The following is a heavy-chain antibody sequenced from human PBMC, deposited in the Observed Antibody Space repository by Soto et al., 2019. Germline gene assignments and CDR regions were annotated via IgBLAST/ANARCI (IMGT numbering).Heavy chain of an antibody. CDR2: ISYDGSNK. CDR3: AKVGDNWELYPPNFDY. J-gene: IGHJ4*02. Sequence: QVQLVESGGGVVQPGRSLRLSCAASGFTFSSYGMHWVRQAPGKGLEWVAVISYDGSNKYYADSVKGRFTISRDNSKNTLYLQMNSLRAEDTAVYYCAKVGDNWELYPPNFDYWGQGTLVTVSS. V-gene: IGHV3-30*18. D-gene: IGHD1-26*01. CDR1: GFTFSSYG.